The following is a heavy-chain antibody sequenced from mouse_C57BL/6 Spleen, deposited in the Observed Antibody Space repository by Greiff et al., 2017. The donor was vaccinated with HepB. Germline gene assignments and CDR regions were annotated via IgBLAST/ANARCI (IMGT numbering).Heavy chain of an antibody. V-gene: IGHV1-69*01. CDR2: IDPSDSYT. CDR3: ARSLYSNYGYFDV. CDR1: GYTFTSYW. D-gene: IGHD2-5*01. Sequence: VQLQQPGAELVMPGASVKLSCKASGYTFTSYWMHWVKQRPGQGLEWIGEIDPSDSYTNYNQKFKGKSTLTVDKSSSTAYMQLSSLTSEDSAVYYCARSLYSNYGYFDVWGTGTTVTVSS. J-gene: IGHJ1*03.